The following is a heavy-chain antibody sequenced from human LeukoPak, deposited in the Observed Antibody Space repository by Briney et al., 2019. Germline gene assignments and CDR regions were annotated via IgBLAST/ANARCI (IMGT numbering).Heavy chain of an antibody. V-gene: IGHV3-74*01. Sequence: PGGSLRLSCAASGFTFSSYWMHWFRQAPGKGLVWVSRINGDGSATTYADSLKGRYTISRDNTKDTLYLQINSLRAEDTAVYFCARDRLYTSDYWGQGTLVTVSS. CDR3: ARDRLYTSDY. CDR2: INGDGSAT. D-gene: IGHD3-16*01. J-gene: IGHJ4*02. CDR1: GFTFSSYW.